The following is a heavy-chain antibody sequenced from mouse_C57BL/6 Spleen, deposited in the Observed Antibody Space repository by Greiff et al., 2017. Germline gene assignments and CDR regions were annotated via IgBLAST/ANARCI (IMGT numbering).Heavy chain of an antibody. CDR2: ISYDGSN. CDR1: GYSITSGYY. J-gene: IGHJ2*01. CDR3: ARGGDEGFDY. Sequence: ESGPGLVKPSQSLSLTCSVTGYSITSGYYWNWIRQFPGNKLEWMGYISYDGSNNYNPSLKNRISITRDTSKNQFFLKLNSVTTEDTATYYCARGGDEGFDYWGQGTTLTVSS. D-gene: IGHD3-3*01. V-gene: IGHV3-6*01.